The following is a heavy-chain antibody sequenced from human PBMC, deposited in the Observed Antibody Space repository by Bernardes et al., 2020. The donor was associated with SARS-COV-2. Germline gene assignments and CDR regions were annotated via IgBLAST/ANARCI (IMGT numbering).Heavy chain of an antibody. CDR2: IYWDDDK. Sequence: SGPTKVQPTQTLTLTCTFSGFSLSTSGMDVGWIRQPPGKALAWHALIYWDDDKRYSPSLKSRLTITKDTSKNQVVLTMTNMDPVDTATYYCAHSSLREGYCSSTSCYLGTFDYWGQGTLGTVSS. D-gene: IGHD2-2*01. V-gene: IGHV2-5*02. J-gene: IGHJ4*02. CDR1: GFSLSTSGMD. CDR3: AHSSLREGYCSSTSCYLGTFDY.